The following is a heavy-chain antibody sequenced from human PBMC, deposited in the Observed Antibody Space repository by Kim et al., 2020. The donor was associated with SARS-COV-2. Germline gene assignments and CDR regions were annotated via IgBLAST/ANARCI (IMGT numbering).Heavy chain of an antibody. CDR3: ARASSITIFGVVLHFDY. D-gene: IGHD3-3*01. CDR2: IYYSGST. V-gene: IGHV4-31*03. CDR1: GGSISSGGYY. Sequence: SETLSLTYTVSGGSISSGGYYWSWIRQHPGKGLEWIGYIYYSGSTYYNPSLKSRVTISVDTSKNQFSLKLSSVTAADTAVYYCARASSITIFGVVLHFDYWGQGTLVTVSS. J-gene: IGHJ4*02.